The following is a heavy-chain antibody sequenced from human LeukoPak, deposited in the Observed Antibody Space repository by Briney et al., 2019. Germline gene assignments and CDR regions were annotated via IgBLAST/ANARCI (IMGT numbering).Heavy chain of an antibody. V-gene: IGHV4-59*01. CDR3: ARDLAIFGVVNYYGMDV. Sequence: NPSETLSLTCTVSGGSISSYYWSWIRQPPGKGLEWIGYIYYSGSTNYNPSLKSRVTISVDTSKNQFSLKLSSVTAADTAVYYCARDLAIFGVVNYYGMDVWGQGTTVTVSS. D-gene: IGHD3-3*01. CDR1: GGSISSYY. J-gene: IGHJ6*02. CDR2: IYYSGST.